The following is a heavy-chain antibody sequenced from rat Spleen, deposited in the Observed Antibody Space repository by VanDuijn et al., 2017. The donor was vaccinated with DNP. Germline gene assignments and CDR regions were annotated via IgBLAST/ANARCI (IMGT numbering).Heavy chain of an antibody. CDR2: MNPGTGSI. CDR1: GYTFTSYY. J-gene: IGHJ3*01. V-gene: IGHV1-43*01. D-gene: IGHD4-3*01. Sequence: QVQLQQSGAELAKPGSSVKISCKASGYTFTSYYISWIKQTTGQGLEYIGYMNPGTGSINYNEKFKGKATLTVDKSSSTAFMQLSSLTPDDSAVYYCARSWVGVRGIWFAYWGQGTLVTVSS. CDR3: ARSWVGVRGIWFAY.